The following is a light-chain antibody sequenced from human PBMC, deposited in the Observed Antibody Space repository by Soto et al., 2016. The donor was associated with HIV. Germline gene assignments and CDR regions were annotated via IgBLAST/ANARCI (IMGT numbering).Light chain of an antibody. J-gene: IGLJ3*02. CDR3: QVWDSSSDHWV. CDR1: NIGSKN. CDR2: DDS. Sequence: SYELTQPPSVSVAPGKTARIPCGGNNIGSKNVHWYQQKPGQAPVLVVDDDSGRPSGIPERFSGSNSGNTATLTISRVEAGDEADYYCQVWDSSSDHWVFGGGTKLTVL. V-gene: IGLV3-21*03.